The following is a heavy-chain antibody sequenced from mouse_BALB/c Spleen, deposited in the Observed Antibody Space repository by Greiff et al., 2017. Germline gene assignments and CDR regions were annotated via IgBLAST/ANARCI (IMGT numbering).Heavy chain of an antibody. J-gene: IGHJ4*01. Sequence: VQRVESGPGLVQPSPSLSITCTASGFSLTSYGVHWVRQPPGKGLEWLGVIWAGGSTNYNSALMSRLSISKDNSKSQVFLRMNSLQTYDTSMYYCDREESYAMDYWGQGTSVTVSS. V-gene: IGHV2-9*02. CDR1: GFSLTSYG. CDR2: IWAGGST. D-gene: IGHD6-2*01. CDR3: DREESYAMDY.